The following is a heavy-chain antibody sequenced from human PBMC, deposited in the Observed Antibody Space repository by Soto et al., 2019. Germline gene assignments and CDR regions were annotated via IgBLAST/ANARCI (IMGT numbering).Heavy chain of an antibody. CDR3: ARGLFRSSSWGPGY. Sequence: GASVKVSCKASGYTFTGYYMHWVRQAPGQGLEWMGWINPNSGGTNYAQKFQGWVTMTRDTSISTAYMELSRLRSDDTAVYYCARGLFRSSSWGPGYWGQGTLVTVSS. J-gene: IGHJ4*02. CDR1: GYTFTGYY. D-gene: IGHD6-13*01. CDR2: INPNSGGT. V-gene: IGHV1-2*04.